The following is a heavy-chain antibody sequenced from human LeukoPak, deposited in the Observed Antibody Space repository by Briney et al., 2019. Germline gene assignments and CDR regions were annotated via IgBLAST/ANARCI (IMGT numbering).Heavy chain of an antibody. CDR2: INYSGST. J-gene: IGHJ4*02. CDR3: ARYVGYGSGIYCFDY. V-gene: IGHV4-39*01. CDR1: GGSISSSSYY. Sequence: SETLCLTCTVSGGSISSSSYYWSWIRQPPGKGLEWIASINYSGSTYYNPSLKSRVTISVDTSKNQFSLKLSSVTAADTTVYYCARYVGYGSGIYCFDYWGQGTLVTVSS. D-gene: IGHD3-10*01.